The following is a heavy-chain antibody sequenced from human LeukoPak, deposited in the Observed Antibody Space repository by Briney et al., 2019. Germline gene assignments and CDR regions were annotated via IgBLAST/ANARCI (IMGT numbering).Heavy chain of an antibody. V-gene: IGHV3-53*01. CDR3: ARDNPTGVGVSMDV. D-gene: IGHD1-1*01. CDR2: IYIGNTT. J-gene: IGHJ6*03. CDR1: GFIFSSSY. Sequence: GGSLRLSCAASGFIFSSSYMTWVRQAPGKGLEWVSLIYIGNTTYYADSVKGRFTISRDNSKNTLYLQMNSLRAEDTALYYCARDNPTGVGVSMDVWGKGTMVTVSS.